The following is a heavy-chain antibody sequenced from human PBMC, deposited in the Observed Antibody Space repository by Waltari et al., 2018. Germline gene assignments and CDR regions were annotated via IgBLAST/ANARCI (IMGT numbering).Heavy chain of an antibody. V-gene: IGHV1-18*01. CDR2: ISGNNGHT. Sequence: VQLVQSGAEVTKPGSSVNVSCKSSVYTLSAYGISCVRQAPGQGLEWMGWISGNNGHTNHAQKFQGRLIMTEDTSATTVYMELTYLTSDDTAVYYCARERHRLMEEGYLMALDPWGQGTLVTVSS. CDR1: VYTLSAYG. J-gene: IGHJ5*02. D-gene: IGHD2-21*01. CDR3: ARERHRLMEEGYLMALDP.